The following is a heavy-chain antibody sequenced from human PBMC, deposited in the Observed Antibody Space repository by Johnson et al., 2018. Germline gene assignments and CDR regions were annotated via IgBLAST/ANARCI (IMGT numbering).Heavy chain of an antibody. CDR3: AKDYGSDAGNSYYYYYYMDV. V-gene: IGHV3-9*01. D-gene: IGHD4-23*01. Sequence: VQLVQSGGGLVQPGRSLRLSCAASGFTFDDYAMHWVRQAPGKGLEWVSGISWNSGSIGYADSVKGRFTIPRDNAKNSLKGRFTIPRDKAKNSLYVQMNSLRAEDTAVYYCAKDYGSDAGNSYYYYYYMDVWGKGTTVTVSS. CDR2: ISWNSGSI. J-gene: IGHJ6*03. CDR1: GFTFDDYA.